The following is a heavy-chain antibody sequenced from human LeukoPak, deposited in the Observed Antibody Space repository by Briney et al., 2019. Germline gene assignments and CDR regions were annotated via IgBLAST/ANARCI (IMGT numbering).Heavy chain of an antibody. Sequence: GGSLRLSCTASGFIFSSYSMNWVRQAPGKGLEWVAFIRYDGSNKYYADSVKGRFTISRDNSKDTLYLQMNSLRAEDTAVYYCAKDYYDSSGYYYHPYWGQGTLVTVSS. CDR2: IRYDGSNK. D-gene: IGHD3-22*01. CDR1: GFIFSSYS. J-gene: IGHJ4*02. CDR3: AKDYYDSSGYYYHPY. V-gene: IGHV3-30*02.